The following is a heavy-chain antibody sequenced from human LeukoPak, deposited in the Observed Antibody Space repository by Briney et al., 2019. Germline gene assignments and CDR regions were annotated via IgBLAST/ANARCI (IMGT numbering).Heavy chain of an antibody. CDR3: ARGFPPRMYYDRSGYYSYHFDY. J-gene: IGHJ4*02. V-gene: IGHV1-18*04. CDR2: ISAYNGNT. CDR1: GYTFTGYY. Sequence: GASVKVSCKASGYTFTGYYMHWVRQAPGQGLEWMGWISAYNGNTNYPQKLQGRVTMTTDTSTSTAYMELRSLRSDDTAVYYCARGFPPRMYYDRSGYYSYHFDYWGQGTLVTVSS. D-gene: IGHD3-22*01.